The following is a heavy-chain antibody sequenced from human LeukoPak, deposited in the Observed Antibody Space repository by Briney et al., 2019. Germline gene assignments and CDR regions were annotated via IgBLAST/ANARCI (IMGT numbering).Heavy chain of an antibody. Sequence: GASLRLSCAASGFTFSSYAMSWVRQAPGKRLEWVSAISGSGGSTYYADSVKGRFTISRDNSKNTLYLQMNSLRAEDTAVYYCAKDRGSYSPYFDYWGQGTLVTVSS. V-gene: IGHV3-23*01. J-gene: IGHJ4*02. CDR1: GFTFSSYA. CDR3: AKDRGSYSPYFDY. CDR2: ISGSGGST. D-gene: IGHD1-26*01.